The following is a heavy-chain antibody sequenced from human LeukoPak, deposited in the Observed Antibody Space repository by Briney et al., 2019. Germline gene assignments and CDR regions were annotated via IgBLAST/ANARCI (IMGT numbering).Heavy chain of an antibody. CDR1: GFTFDDYA. CDR3: AKDANPGGSYYYYGMDV. CDR2: ISWNSGTI. J-gene: IGHJ6*02. Sequence: GGSLRLSCAASGFTFDDYAMHWVRQAPGKGLEWVSGISWNSGTIGYADSVKGRFTISRDNAKNSLYLQMNSLRAEDTALYYCAKDANPGGSYYYYGMDVWGQGTTVTVSS. D-gene: IGHD1-26*01. V-gene: IGHV3-9*01.